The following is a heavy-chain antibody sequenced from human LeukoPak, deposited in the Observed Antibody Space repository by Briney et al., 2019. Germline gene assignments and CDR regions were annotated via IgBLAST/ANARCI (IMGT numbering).Heavy chain of an antibody. CDR3: ARDHSNDFWSGSGPLYYMDV. D-gene: IGHD3-3*01. CDR1: GYTFTGYY. V-gene: IGHV1-2*02. J-gene: IGHJ6*03. Sequence: ASVKVSCKASGYTFTGYYMHWARQAPGQGLEWMGWINPNSGGTNYAQKFQGRVTMTRDTSISTAYVELSRLRSDDTAVYYCARDHSNDFWSGSGPLYYMDVWGKGTTVTVSS. CDR2: INPNSGGT.